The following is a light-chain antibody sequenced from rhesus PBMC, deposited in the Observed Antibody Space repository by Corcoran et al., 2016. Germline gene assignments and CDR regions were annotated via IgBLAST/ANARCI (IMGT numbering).Light chain of an antibody. V-gene: IGKV1-25*01. J-gene: IGKJ4*01. CDR2: YAT. CDR3: RQYNSLPLT. Sequence: DIQMTQSPSSVSASVGDRVTITCRASQGISSYLAWYQQKPGKAPKLLVYYATTLQRGVPSRVSCSGSGTVFTLTISSLQPEDFATYYCRQYNSLPLTFGGWTKVKIK. CDR1: QGISSY.